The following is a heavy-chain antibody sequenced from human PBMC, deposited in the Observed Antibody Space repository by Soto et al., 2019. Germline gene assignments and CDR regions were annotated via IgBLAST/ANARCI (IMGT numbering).Heavy chain of an antibody. CDR3: AGLGTTVTYFDY. Sequence: SETLSLTCAVSGGSISSSHWWNWVRQPPGKGLEWIGEIYHSGYTNYNPSLKSRVTISVDKSKNQFSLKLTSVTAADTAVYYCAGLGTTVTYFDYWGQGTLVTVCS. J-gene: IGHJ4*02. D-gene: IGHD4-17*01. CDR1: GGSISSSHW. CDR2: IYHSGYT. V-gene: IGHV4-4*02.